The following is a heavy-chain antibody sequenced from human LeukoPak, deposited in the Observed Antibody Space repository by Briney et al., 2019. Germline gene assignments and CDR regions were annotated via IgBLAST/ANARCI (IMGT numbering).Heavy chain of an antibody. CDR1: GFTLSSYD. CDR3: AKGSKAVLFTRDHYMDV. Sequence: QAGGSLRLSCAASGFTLSSYDIHWVRQAPGKGLEWVAFIRYDGSNKYYADSVRGRFTISRDNSKNTLYLQMNSLRAEDTAVYFCAKGSKAVLFTRDHYMDVWGKGTTVTISS. CDR2: IRYDGSNK. V-gene: IGHV3-30*02. J-gene: IGHJ6*03. D-gene: IGHD6-19*01.